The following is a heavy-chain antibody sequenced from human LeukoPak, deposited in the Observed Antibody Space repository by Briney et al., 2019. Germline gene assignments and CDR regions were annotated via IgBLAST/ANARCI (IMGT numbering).Heavy chain of an antibody. CDR1: GGSISSSSYY. CDR2: IYYSGST. D-gene: IGHD3-10*01. Sequence: SETLSLTCTVSGGSISSSSYYWGWIRQPPGKGLEWIGSIYYSGSTYYNPSLKSRVTISVDTPKNQFSLKLSSVTAADTAVYYCARTRYYYNSRSYGAPYYFDYWGQGTLVTVSS. J-gene: IGHJ4*02. CDR3: ARTRYYYNSRSYGAPYYFDY. V-gene: IGHV4-39*01.